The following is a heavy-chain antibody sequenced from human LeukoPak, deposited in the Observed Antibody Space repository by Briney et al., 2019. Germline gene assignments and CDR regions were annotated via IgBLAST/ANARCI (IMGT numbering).Heavy chain of an antibody. CDR1: GYSISSSNW. Sequence: PSDTLSLTCAVSGYSISSSNWWGWIRQPPGKGLEWIGYIYYSGSTYYNPSLKSRVTISVDTSKNQFSLKLSSVTAADTAVYYCARAPTLLSHRRFDYWGQGTLVTVSS. J-gene: IGHJ4*02. V-gene: IGHV4-28*03. CDR3: ARAPTLLSHRRFDY. D-gene: IGHD3-10*01. CDR2: IYYSGST.